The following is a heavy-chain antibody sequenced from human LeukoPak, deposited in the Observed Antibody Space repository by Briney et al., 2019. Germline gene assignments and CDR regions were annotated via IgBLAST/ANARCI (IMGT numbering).Heavy chain of an antibody. J-gene: IGHJ6*02. CDR3: ARDRGVQKVPAAGKVPYYYYGMDV. D-gene: IGHD2-2*01. Sequence: GASVKVSCKASGGTFSSYAISWVRQAPGQGLEWMGRIIPILGIANYAQKFQGRVTITADKSTSTAYMELSSLRSEDTAVYYCARDRGVQKVPAAGKVPYYYYGMDVWGQGTTVTVSS. CDR1: GGTFSSYA. CDR2: IIPILGIA. V-gene: IGHV1-69*04.